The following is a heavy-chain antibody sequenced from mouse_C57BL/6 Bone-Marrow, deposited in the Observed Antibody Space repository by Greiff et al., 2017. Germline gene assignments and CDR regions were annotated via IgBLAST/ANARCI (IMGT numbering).Heavy chain of an antibody. CDR2: IDPETGGP. V-gene: IGHV1-15*01. CDR1: GYTFTDYE. D-gene: IGHD1-1*01. J-gene: IGHJ1*03. CDR3: TRNYYGSSYWYFDV. Sequence: VQLQESGAELVRPGASVTLSCKASGYTFTDYEMHWVKQTPVHGLEWIGAIDPETGGPAYNQKFKGKAILTADKSSSTAYMELRSLTSEDSAVYYCTRNYYGSSYWYFDVWGTGTTVTVSS.